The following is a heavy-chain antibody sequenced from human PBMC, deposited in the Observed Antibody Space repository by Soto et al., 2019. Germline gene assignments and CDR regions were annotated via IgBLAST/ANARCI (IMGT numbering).Heavy chain of an antibody. CDR3: ARWAGSRWYGPFDY. V-gene: IGHV1-69*12. D-gene: IGHD6-13*01. J-gene: IGHJ4*02. Sequence: QVQLVQSGAEVKKPGSSVKVSCKASGGTFSNYAFSWVRQAPGQGLEWMGGIIPTFVTAKYAQKFQGRVTITADESTNTVYMDLSRLRSEDTAIYYCARWAGSRWYGPFDYWGQGTLVTVSS. CDR2: IIPTFVTA. CDR1: GGTFSNYA.